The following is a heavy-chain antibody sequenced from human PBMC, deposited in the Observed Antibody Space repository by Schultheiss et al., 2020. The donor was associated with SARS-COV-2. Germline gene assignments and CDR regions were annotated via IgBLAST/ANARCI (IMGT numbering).Heavy chain of an antibody. CDR2: INHSGRS. J-gene: IGHJ6*03. CDR1: GGSISSYY. D-gene: IGHD2-2*01. CDR3: ASHRDCSSTSCYFGVSYYHYMDV. Sequence: SETLSLTCTVSGGSISSYYWSWIRQPPGKGLEWIGEINHSGRSTYHPSLKSRVTISVDTSKNQFSLRLNSVTAADTAVYYCASHRDCSSTSCYFGVSYYHYMDVWGRGTTVTVAS. V-gene: IGHV4-34*01.